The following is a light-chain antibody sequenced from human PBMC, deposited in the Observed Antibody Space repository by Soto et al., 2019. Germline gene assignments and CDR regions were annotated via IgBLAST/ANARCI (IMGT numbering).Light chain of an antibody. CDR3: LQYDNLPYT. Sequence: DIPMTQSPSSRSAYVGDRVIITCQASRDINNFINWYQHKPVKPPKLLIYDAFKLDRGVPSKFSGTGSGTEFTLIINNLQPEDIATYYCLQYDNLPYTFGQGTKLEIK. CDR1: RDINNF. V-gene: IGKV1-33*01. CDR2: DAF. J-gene: IGKJ2*01.